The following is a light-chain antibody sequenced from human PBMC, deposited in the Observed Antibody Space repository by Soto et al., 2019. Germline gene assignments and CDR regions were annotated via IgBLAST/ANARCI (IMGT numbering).Light chain of an antibody. V-gene: IGKV3-20*01. CDR3: QQYCTSPLT. CDR1: QSVYINS. CDR2: GAA. Sequence: EIVLTQSPGTLSLSPGERATLSCRASQSVYINSLAWYQQKPCQPPRLLIYGAATRASDVPDRFSGSGSGADFALTIDRLEHEDFALYYCQQYCTSPLTFGPGTRVD. J-gene: IGKJ3*01.